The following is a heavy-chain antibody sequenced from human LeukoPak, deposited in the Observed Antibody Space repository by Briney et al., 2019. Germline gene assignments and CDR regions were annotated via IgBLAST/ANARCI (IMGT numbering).Heavy chain of an antibody. V-gene: IGHV3-30*18. CDR2: ISYDGSNK. J-gene: IGHJ4*02. D-gene: IGHD5/OR15-5a*01. CDR1: GFTFSSYG. CDR3: AKDRSPPPVLVYYFDY. Sequence: PGGSLRLSCAASGFTFSSYGMHWVRQAPGKGLEWVAVISYDGSNKYYADSVKGRFTISRDNSKNTLYLQMNSLRAEDTAVYYCAKDRSPPPVLVYYFDYWGQGTLVTVSS.